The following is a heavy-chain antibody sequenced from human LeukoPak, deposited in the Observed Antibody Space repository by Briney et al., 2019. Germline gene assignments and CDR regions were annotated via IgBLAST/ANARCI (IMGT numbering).Heavy chain of an antibody. CDR1: GGSINSYY. CDR2: IYTSGST. CDR3: ARSKIYSYGYSPNPSYYYYGMDV. Sequence: SETLSLTCTVSGGSINSYYWSWIRQPAGKGLEWIGRIYTSGSTNYNPSLKSRVTMSVDTSKNQFSLKLSSVTAADTAVYYCARSKIYSYGYSPNPSYYYYGMDVWGQGTTVTVSS. J-gene: IGHJ6*02. D-gene: IGHD5-18*01. V-gene: IGHV4-4*07.